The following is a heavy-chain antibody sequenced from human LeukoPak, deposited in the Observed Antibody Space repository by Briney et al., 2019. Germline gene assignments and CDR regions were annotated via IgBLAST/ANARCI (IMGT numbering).Heavy chain of an antibody. CDR2: IYYSGST. V-gene: IGHV4-39*01. Sequence: SETLSLTCTVSGGSISSSSYYWGWIRQPPGKGLEWIGSIYYSGSTYYNPSLKSRVTISVDTSKNQFSLKLSSVTAADTAVYYCARRGVSTDYWGQGTLVTVSS. J-gene: IGHJ4*02. CDR1: GGSISSSSYY. CDR3: ARRGVSTDY. D-gene: IGHD4-17*01.